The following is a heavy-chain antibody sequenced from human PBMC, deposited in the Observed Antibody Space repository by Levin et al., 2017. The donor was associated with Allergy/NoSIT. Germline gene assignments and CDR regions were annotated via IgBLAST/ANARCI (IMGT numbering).Heavy chain of an antibody. J-gene: IGHJ5*02. CDR2: ISGSGGST. CDR3: AKLPTYYYGSGGKTDP. Sequence: GGSLRLSCAASGFTFSSYAMSWVRQAPGKGLEWVSAISGSGGSTYYADSVKGRFTISRDNSKNTLYLQMNSLRAEDTAVYYCAKLPTYYYGSGGKTDPWGQGTLVTVSS. CDR1: GFTFSSYA. V-gene: IGHV3-23*01. D-gene: IGHD3-10*01.